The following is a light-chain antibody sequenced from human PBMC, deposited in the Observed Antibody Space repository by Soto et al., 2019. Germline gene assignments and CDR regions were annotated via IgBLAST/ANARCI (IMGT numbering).Light chain of an antibody. Sequence: HSALTQPASVSGSPGQSITISCTGTSSDVGAYTSVSWYQQHPGKAPKLMIYEVSNRPSGVSNRFSGSKSANTASLTISGLQADDEAHYYCTSYTSDNRNYVFGTGTKLTVL. CDR1: SSDVGAYTS. CDR3: TSYTSDNRNYV. V-gene: IGLV2-14*01. J-gene: IGLJ1*01. CDR2: EVS.